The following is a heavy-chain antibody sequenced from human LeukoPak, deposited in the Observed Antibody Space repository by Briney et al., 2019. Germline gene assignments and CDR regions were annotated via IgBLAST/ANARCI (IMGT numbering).Heavy chain of an antibody. D-gene: IGHD3-22*01. CDR1: GFTFEDYA. CDR2: TSWNSGSI. Sequence: SLRLSCVASGFTFEDYAMHWVRQAPGKGLEWVSGTSWNSGSIGYADSVKGRFTISRDNAKYSLFLQMNSLRADDTALYYCVKERDTTGYYSVGGFDYWGQGALVTVSS. V-gene: IGHV3-9*01. CDR3: VKERDTTGYYSVGGFDY. J-gene: IGHJ4*02.